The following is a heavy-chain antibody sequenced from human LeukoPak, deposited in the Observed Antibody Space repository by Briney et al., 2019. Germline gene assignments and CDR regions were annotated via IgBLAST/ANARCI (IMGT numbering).Heavy chain of an antibody. D-gene: IGHD1-1*01. J-gene: IGHJ6*03. Sequence: PSDTESLTCTVSGGSISSSSYVWGWVRQPPGKGLEWIGKINYSGSTYYNPSLSSLVTISPDTSKNHFSLKLSSVTAADTAVFYCARQLAQYKYYMELWGKGTTVIVS. V-gene: IGHV4-39*01. CDR3: ARQLAQYKYYMEL. CDR2: INYSGST. CDR1: GGSISSSSYV.